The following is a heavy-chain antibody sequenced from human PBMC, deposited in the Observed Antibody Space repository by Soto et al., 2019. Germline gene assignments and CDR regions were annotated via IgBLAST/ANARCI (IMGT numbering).Heavy chain of an antibody. CDR3: ARIFWSGTITEYYFDY. Sequence: EVQLVESGGGLVQPGGSLRLSCAASGFTFSSYSMYWVRQAPGKGLEWVSSISTTSTYIYYADSVKGRFTISRDNAKSSLYLQMNSLRAEDTAVYYCARIFWSGTITEYYFDYWGHGTLVTVSS. V-gene: IGHV3-21*01. CDR1: GFTFSSYS. D-gene: IGHD3-3*01. CDR2: ISTTSTYI. J-gene: IGHJ4*01.